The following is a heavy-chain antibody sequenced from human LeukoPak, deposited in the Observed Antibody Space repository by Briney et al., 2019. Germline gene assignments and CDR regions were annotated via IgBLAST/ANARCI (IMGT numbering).Heavy chain of an antibody. CDR1: GYPISSGYY. V-gene: IGHV4-38-2*02. Sequence: SETLSLTCTVSGYPISSGYYWGWIRQPPGKGLEWIGEINHSGSTNYNPSLKSRVTISVDTSKNQFSLKLSSVTAADTAVYYCATPNYYDSSGSLDYWGQGTLVTVSS. CDR3: ATPNYYDSSGSLDY. CDR2: INHSGST. D-gene: IGHD3-22*01. J-gene: IGHJ4*02.